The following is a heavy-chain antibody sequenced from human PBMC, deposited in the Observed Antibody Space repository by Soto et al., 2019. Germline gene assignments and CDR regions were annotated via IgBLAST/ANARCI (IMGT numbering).Heavy chain of an antibody. V-gene: IGHV1-18*01. CDR1: GYTFITYG. Sequence: QVQLVQSGAEVKKPGASVKVSCKASGYTFITYGISWVRQAPGQGLEWMGRISAYNGNTYYAQKIQGRLTMTTDTATSTAYMELRSLRSDDTAVYYCARGGVYGGAFDYWGQGTLVTVSS. J-gene: IGHJ4*02. CDR3: ARGGVYGGAFDY. CDR2: ISAYNGNT. D-gene: IGHD4-17*01.